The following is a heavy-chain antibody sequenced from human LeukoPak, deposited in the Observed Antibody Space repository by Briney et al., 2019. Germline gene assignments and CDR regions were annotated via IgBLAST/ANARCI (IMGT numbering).Heavy chain of an antibody. Sequence: PSETLSLTCTVSGGSISSYYWSWIRQSPGKGVEWIGYIHYSGSTNYNPSLQSRVTISVDTSKMQFSLKLSSVTAADTAVYYCARSGQLVDYWGQGTLVTVSS. V-gene: IGHV4-59*01. D-gene: IGHD6-6*01. CDR1: GGSISSYY. CDR3: ARSGQLVDY. J-gene: IGHJ4*02. CDR2: IHYSGST.